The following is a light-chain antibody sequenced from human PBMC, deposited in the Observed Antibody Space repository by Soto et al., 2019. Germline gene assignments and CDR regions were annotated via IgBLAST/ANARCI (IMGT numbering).Light chain of an antibody. CDR1: QNINNN. Sequence: EIVMTQSPATLSVSPGERATLFCRASQNINNNLAWYQQKPGQAPRLLIYGAYTRATGIPATFSGSGSGTEFTLTISSLQSEDFAVYYCQQYNSWTPLTFGGGTKVEI. CDR2: GAY. V-gene: IGKV3-15*01. J-gene: IGKJ4*01. CDR3: QQYNSWTPLT.